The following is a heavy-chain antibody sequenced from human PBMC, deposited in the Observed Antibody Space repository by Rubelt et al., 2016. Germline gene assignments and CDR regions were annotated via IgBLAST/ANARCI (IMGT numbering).Heavy chain of an antibody. CDR2: INHRGST. CDR3: ARGPSDGPGAFDI. J-gene: IGHJ3*02. D-gene: IGHD5-24*01. V-gene: IGHV4-34*01. CDR1: GGSFSGYY. Sequence: QVQLQQWGAGLLKPSETLSLTCAVYGGSFSGYYWSWIRQPPGKGLEWIGEINHRGSTNYNPSLKSRVPTSVDTSKNPFSLKLSPVTAADTAVYYCARGPSDGPGAFDIWGQGTMVTVSS.